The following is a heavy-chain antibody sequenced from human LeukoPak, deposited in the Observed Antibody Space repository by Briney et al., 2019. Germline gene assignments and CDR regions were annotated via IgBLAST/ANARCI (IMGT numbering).Heavy chain of an antibody. Sequence: SETLSLTCTVSGGSISSSSYYWGWIRQPPGKGLEWIGSIYYSGSTYYNPSLKSRVTISVDTSKNQFSLKLSSVSAADTAVYYCARHRNEYDYGDYQVIDYWGQGTLVTVSS. D-gene: IGHD4-17*01. V-gene: IGHV4-39*01. J-gene: IGHJ4*02. CDR2: IYYSGST. CDR3: ARHRNEYDYGDYQVIDY. CDR1: GGSISSSSYY.